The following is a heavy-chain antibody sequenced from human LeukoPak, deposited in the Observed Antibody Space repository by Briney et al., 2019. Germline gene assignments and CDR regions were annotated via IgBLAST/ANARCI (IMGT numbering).Heavy chain of an antibody. CDR1: GFTFNSYA. CDR3: AKTGSGSYPNWFDP. V-gene: IGHV3-30*02. D-gene: IGHD3-10*01. Sequence: GGSLRLPCAASGFTFNSYAMTWVRQAPGKGLEWVAFIRYDGSNKYYADSVKGRFTISRDNSKNTLYLQMNSLRAEDTAVYYCAKTGSGSYPNWFDPWGQGTLVTVSS. J-gene: IGHJ5*02. CDR2: IRYDGSNK.